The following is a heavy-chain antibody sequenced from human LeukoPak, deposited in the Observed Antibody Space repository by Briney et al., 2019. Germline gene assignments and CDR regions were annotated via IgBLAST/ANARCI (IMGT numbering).Heavy chain of an antibody. J-gene: IGHJ3*02. D-gene: IGHD3-9*01. Sequence: PSETLSLTCTVSGGSISSYYWSWIRQPPGKGLEWIGYIYYSGSTNYNPSLKSRVTISVDTSKNQFSLKLSSVTAADTAVYYCAGTWGTRGYFDWLSTDAFDIWGQGTMVTVSS. CDR1: GGSISSYY. V-gene: IGHV4-59*08. CDR3: AGTWGTRGYFDWLSTDAFDI. CDR2: IYYSGST.